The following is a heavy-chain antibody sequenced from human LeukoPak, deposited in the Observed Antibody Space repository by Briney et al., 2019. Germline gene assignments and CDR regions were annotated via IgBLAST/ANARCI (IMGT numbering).Heavy chain of an antibody. Sequence: GGSLRLSCVASGFTVSSNYMNWVRQAPGQGLEWVSVMYSGGSTHYADSVKGRFTISRDNSKNTLYLQMNSLRAEDTAVYYCARDPPGYQLLGDAFDIWGQGTMVTVSS. D-gene: IGHD2-2*01. CDR3: ARDPPGYQLLGDAFDI. V-gene: IGHV3-66*01. J-gene: IGHJ3*02. CDR1: GFTVSSNY. CDR2: MYSGGST.